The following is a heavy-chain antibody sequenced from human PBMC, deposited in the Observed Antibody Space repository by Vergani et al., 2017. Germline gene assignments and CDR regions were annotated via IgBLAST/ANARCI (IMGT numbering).Heavy chain of an antibody. V-gene: IGHV3-53*04. CDR3: ARDRVDIVATTTYYYYYYGMDV. D-gene: IGHD5-12*01. J-gene: IGHJ6*02. Sequence: EVQPVESGGGLVQPGGSLRLSCAASGFTVSSNYMSWVRQAPGKGLEWVSVIYSGGSTYYADSVKGRFTISRHNSKNTLYLQMNSLRAEDTAVYYCARDRVDIVATTTYYYYYYGMDVWGQGTTVTVSS. CDR1: GFTVSSNY. CDR2: IYSGGST.